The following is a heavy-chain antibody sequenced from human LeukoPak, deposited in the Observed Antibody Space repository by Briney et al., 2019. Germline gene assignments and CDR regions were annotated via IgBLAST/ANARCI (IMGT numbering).Heavy chain of an antibody. J-gene: IGHJ4*02. Sequence: GGSLRLSCAASGFTFSTYAMSWVRLAPGKGLEWVSTISDSGGNTYYADSVEGRFTISRDNSKSTLYLQMNSLRAEDTAFYYCAKSHSVAQRGYFDFWGQGTLVTVSS. CDR1: GFTFSTYA. D-gene: IGHD3-10*01. V-gene: IGHV3-23*01. CDR3: AKSHSVAQRGYFDF. CDR2: ISDSGGNT.